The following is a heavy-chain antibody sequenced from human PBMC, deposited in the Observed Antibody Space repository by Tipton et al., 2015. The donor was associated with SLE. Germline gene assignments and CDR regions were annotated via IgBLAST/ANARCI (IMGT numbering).Heavy chain of an antibody. CDR2: IYYSGNT. D-gene: IGHD1-26*01. CDR1: GGSISSYY. J-gene: IGHJ4*02. CDR3: ARRRGGSYEAGDY. Sequence: TLSLTCTVSGGSISSYYWSWIRQPPGKGLEWIRYIYYSGNTNYNPSLKSRVTISLDTSKNQFSLKLSSVTAADTAVYYCARRRGGSYEAGDYWGQGTLVTVSS. V-gene: IGHV4-59*01.